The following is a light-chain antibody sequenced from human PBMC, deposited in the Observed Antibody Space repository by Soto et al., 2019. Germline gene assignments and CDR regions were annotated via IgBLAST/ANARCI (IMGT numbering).Light chain of an antibody. V-gene: IGLV2-14*03. J-gene: IGLJ1*01. Sequence: QSVLTQPASVSGSPGQSTTISCTGTSSDVGAYDYVSWYQQHPDKAPKLMIYEVSNRPSGVSNRFSGSKYVNTATLTISGLQAENEADYYCSSYTSSSTRFFRTATKVTVL. CDR1: SSDVGAYDY. CDR2: EVS. CDR3: SSYTSSSTRF.